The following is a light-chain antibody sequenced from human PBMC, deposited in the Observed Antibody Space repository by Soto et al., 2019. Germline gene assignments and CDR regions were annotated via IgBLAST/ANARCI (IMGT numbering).Light chain of an antibody. Sequence: DSVLTQSPGTLSLSPGERDTLSCRASQSVRSSFLAWYQRKPGQAPRLLIYGASSRATGIPDRFSGSGSGTDFPLTISRLEPEDFAVYYCQQYDSSPWTCGQGTKVEIK. CDR3: QQYDSSPWT. CDR1: QSVRSSF. CDR2: GAS. V-gene: IGKV3-20*01. J-gene: IGKJ1*01.